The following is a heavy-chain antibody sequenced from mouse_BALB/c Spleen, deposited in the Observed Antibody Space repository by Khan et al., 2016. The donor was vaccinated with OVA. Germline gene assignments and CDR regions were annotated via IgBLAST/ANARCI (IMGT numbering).Heavy chain of an antibody. Sequence: QVQLQQSGAELVRPGVSVKISCKGSGYIFTDFSMHWVKRSHAKSLEWIGVISTYYGDSIYNQNFKDKATLTVEKSSSTAYMELARLTSEDSAIYDCARGSGNYRFAYWGQGTLVTVSA. D-gene: IGHD2-1*01. CDR2: ISTYYGDS. J-gene: IGHJ3*01. CDR3: ARGSGNYRFAY. V-gene: IGHV1S137*01. CDR1: GYIFTDFS.